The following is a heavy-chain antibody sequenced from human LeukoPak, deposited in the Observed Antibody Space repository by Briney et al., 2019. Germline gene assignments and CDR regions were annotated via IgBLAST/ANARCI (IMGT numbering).Heavy chain of an antibody. J-gene: IGHJ4*02. CDR3: ARAITIEPYFDY. CDR2: IYYSGST. D-gene: IGHD1-20*01. Sequence: SETLSLTCTVPGGSVSSGRYYWSWIRQPPGEGLDWIGYIYYSGSTNYNPSLKSRVTISLDTSKNHFSLKLSSVSAADTAVYYCARAITIEPYFDYWGQGTLVTVSS. CDR1: GGSVSSGRYY. V-gene: IGHV4-61*03.